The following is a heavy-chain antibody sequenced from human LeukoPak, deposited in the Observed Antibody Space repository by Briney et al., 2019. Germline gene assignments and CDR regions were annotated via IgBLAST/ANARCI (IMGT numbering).Heavy chain of an antibody. D-gene: IGHD1-26*01. CDR3: AKQWVDC. V-gene: IGHV3-23*01. CDR2: ISESGDKT. CDR1: GFTFSSYA. J-gene: IGHJ4*02. Sequence: GGSLRLSCAASGFTFSSYAMGWVRQAPGKGLEWVSAISESGDKTHYADSVKGRFTISRDNSQNTLYLQMNSLRAEDTALYYCAKQWVDCWGQGTLVTVSS.